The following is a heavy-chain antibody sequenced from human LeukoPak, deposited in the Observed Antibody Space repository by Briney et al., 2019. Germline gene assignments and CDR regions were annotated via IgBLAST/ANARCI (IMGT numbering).Heavy chain of an antibody. J-gene: IGHJ3*02. CDR2: IYYSGST. Sequence: SETLSLTCTVSGGSISSSSYYWGWIRQPPGKGLEWIGSIYYSGSTYYNPSLKSRVTISVDTSKNQFSLKLSSVTAADTAVYYCARRGRGAFDIWGQGTMVTVSS. CDR1: GGSISSSSYY. V-gene: IGHV4-39*07. D-gene: IGHD3-16*01. CDR3: ARRGRGAFDI.